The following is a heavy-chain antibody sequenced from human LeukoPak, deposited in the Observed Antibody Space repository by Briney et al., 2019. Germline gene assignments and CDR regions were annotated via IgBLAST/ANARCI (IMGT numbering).Heavy chain of an antibody. Sequence: GGSLRLSCAASGFTLSTYWMTWDRQAPGKGPEWVSNIKEDGSATYSVESVKGRFTISRDNAKKSLYLQMNSLRAEDTAVYYCARDSPGYLAYDSWGQGTLVTVSS. CDR1: GFTLSTYW. CDR2: IKEDGSAT. V-gene: IGHV3-7*04. CDR3: ARDSPGYLAYDS. D-gene: IGHD1-1*01. J-gene: IGHJ4*02.